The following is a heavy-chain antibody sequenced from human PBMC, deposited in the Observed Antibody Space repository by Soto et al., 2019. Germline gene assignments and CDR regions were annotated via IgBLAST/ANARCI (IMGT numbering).Heavy chain of an antibody. CDR3: ARAKVGRRWYTYPGIYGMDV. CDR1: GYTFTSYG. CDR2: ISAYNGNT. J-gene: IGHJ6*02. Sequence: ASVKVSCKASGYTFTSYGISWVRQAPGQGLEWMGWISAYNGNTNYAQKLQGRVTMTTDTSTSTAYMELRSLRSDDTAVYYCARAKVGRRWYTYPGIYGMDVWGQGTTATVSS. V-gene: IGHV1-18*01. D-gene: IGHD2-2*02.